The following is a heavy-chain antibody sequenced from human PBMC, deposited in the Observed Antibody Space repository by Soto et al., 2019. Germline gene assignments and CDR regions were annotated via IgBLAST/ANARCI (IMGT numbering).Heavy chain of an antibody. Sequence: SETLSLTCTVSGGSISSGDYYWSWIRQPPGKGLEWIGYIYYSGSTNYNPSLKSRVTISLDTSKNQFSLKLSSVTAADTAVYYCARHNYGSGSTYFDYWGQGTLVTVSS. CDR2: IYYSGST. J-gene: IGHJ4*02. CDR1: GGSISSGDYY. CDR3: ARHNYGSGSTYFDY. V-gene: IGHV4-30-4*01. D-gene: IGHD3-10*01.